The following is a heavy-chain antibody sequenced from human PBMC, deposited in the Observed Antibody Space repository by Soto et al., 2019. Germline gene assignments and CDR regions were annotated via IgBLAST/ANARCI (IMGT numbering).Heavy chain of an antibody. V-gene: IGHV6-1*01. CDR1: GDSVSSNSAA. CDR2: TYYRSKWND. J-gene: IGHJ5*02. Sequence: SETLSLTCAISGDSVSSNSAAWNWIRQSPSRGLEWLGRTYYRSKWNDDYAVSVKSRIIINPDTSTSTAYMELRSLRSDDTAVYYCASVDSSSWYSSLIGGHWFDPWGQGTLVTVSS. D-gene: IGHD6-13*01. CDR3: ASVDSSSWYSSLIGGHWFDP.